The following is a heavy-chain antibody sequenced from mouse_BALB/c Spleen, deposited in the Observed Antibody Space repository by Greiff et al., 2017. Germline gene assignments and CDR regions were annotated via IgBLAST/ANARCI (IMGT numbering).Heavy chain of an antibody. V-gene: IGHV1-84*02. Sequence: VQLQQSGPELVKPGASVKISCKASGYTFTDYYINWVKQKPGQGLEWIGWIHPGSGNTKYNEKFKGKATLTVDTSSSTAYMQLSSLTSEDTAVYFCARCDYAFDVWAQGPRSPSPQ. CDR3: ARCDYAFDV. D-gene: IGHD2-4*01. CDR2: IHPGSGNT. CDR1: GYTFTDYY. J-gene: IGHJ1*01.